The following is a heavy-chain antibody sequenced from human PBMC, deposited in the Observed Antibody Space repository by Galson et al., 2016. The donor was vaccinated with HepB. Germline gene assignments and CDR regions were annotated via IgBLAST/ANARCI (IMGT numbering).Heavy chain of an antibody. V-gene: IGHV3-53*01. CDR3: AGGRVRNY. J-gene: IGHJ4*02. Sequence: SLRLSCAASGFIVSDNDMTWVRQAPGNGLDCVAIFRSGGDKSYAESVKGRFIICRDNSKNTIYLQMNSLRAEDTAIYYCAGGRVRNYWGQGTLVTVSS. D-gene: IGHD3-10*01. CDR1: GFIVSDND. CDR2: FRSGGDK.